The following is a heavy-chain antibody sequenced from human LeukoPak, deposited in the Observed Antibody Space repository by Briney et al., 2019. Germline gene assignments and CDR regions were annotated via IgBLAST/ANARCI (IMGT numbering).Heavy chain of an antibody. D-gene: IGHD6-6*01. CDR1: GFTFSSYS. J-gene: IGHJ4*02. CDR3: ARGPPSVAALPTDY. V-gene: IGHV3-48*01. Sequence: GGSLRLSCAASGFTFSSYSMNWVRQAPGKGLEWVSYISSSSSTIYYADYVKGRFTISRDNAKNSLYLQMNSLRAEDTAVNYCARGPPSVAALPTDYWGQGTLVTVSS. CDR2: ISSSSSTI.